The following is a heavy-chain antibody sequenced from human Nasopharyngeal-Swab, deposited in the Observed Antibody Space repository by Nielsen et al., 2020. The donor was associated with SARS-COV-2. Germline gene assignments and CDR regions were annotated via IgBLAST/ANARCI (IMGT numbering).Heavy chain of an antibody. V-gene: IGHV1-2*02. CDR1: GYTFTGYY. CDR3: ARHLWFGELGDY. D-gene: IGHD3-10*01. Sequence: ASVKVSCKASGYTFTGYYMHWVRQAPGQGLEWMGWINPNSGGTNYAQKFQGRVTMTRDTSISTAYMELSRLRSDDTAVYYCARHLWFGELGDYRGQGTLVTVSS. CDR2: INPNSGGT. J-gene: IGHJ4*02.